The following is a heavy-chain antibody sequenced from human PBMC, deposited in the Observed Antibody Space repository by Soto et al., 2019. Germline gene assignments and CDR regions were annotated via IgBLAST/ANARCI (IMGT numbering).Heavy chain of an antibody. V-gene: IGHV3-23*01. Sequence: EVQLLASGGGLVQPGGSLRLSCAASGFTSSNYGMTWVRQAPGKGLEWVSAFGGGGSSTYYADSVRGRFSISRDTSENTLFLQMHSLRAEDTALYYCAAVDSNNWYVGWYFDSWGQGVQVTVSP. CDR3: AAVDSNNWYVGWYFDS. CDR1: GFTSSNYG. J-gene: IGHJ4*02. CDR2: FGGGGSST. D-gene: IGHD6-13*01.